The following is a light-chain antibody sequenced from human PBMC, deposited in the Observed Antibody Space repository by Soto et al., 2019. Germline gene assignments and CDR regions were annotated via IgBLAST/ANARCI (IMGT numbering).Light chain of an antibody. Sequence: PGERAALSCRASQIVSNDYVAWVQQKPGQTPRLLIYSVSSRATGIPDRFSGSGSGTDFTLTISRLEPEDFAMYYCQQYSSSPITCGQGTRLEIK. V-gene: IGKV3-20*01. CDR3: QQYSSSPIT. CDR2: SVS. CDR1: QIVSNDY. J-gene: IGKJ5*01.